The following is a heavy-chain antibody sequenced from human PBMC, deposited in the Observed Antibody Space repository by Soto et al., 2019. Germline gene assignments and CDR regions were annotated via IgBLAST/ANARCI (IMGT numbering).Heavy chain of an antibody. Sequence: EVQLLESGGGLVQPGGSLRLSCAASGFTFSSYAMSWVRQAPGKGLEWVSVISGSGGSTYYADSVKGRFTISRDNTKNTLYLQMNSLRAEDTAVYYCARRTSGWYLDYWGQGTLVTVSS. D-gene: IGHD6-19*01. CDR3: ARRTSGWYLDY. J-gene: IGHJ4*02. V-gene: IGHV3-23*01. CDR2: ISGSGGST. CDR1: GFTFSSYA.